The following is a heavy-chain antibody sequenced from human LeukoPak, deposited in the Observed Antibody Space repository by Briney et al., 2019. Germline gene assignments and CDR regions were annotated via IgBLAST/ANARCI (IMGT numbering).Heavy chain of an antibody. CDR1: GFTFSSYG. D-gene: IGHD6-6*01. V-gene: IGHV3-30*02. CDR2: IPYDGSNK. Sequence: PGGSLRLSCAASGFTFSSYGMHWVRQAPDKGLEWVAFIPYDGSNKYYADSVKGRFTISRDNSKNTLYLQMNSLRAEDTAVYYCAKDYSSIAARLLRDFDYWGQGTLVTVSS. CDR3: AKDYSSIAARLLRDFDY. J-gene: IGHJ4*02.